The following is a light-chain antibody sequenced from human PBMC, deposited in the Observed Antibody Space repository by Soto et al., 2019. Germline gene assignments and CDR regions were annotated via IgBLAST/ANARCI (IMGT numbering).Light chain of an antibody. Sequence: EMVMTQSPATLSVSPGERATLSCRASQSVSSNLAWYQQKPGQAPRLLIYGASTRATGIPARFSGSGSGTEFILTISSLQSEDFAVYFCQQYNIWPQTFGQGTKVDIK. CDR2: GAS. CDR3: QQYNIWPQT. V-gene: IGKV3-15*01. J-gene: IGKJ1*01. CDR1: QSVSSN.